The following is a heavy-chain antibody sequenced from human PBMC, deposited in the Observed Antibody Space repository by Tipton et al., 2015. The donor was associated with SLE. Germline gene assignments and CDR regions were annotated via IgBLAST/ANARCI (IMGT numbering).Heavy chain of an antibody. CDR3: ARDGPPTTTVDIDDAFDI. Sequence: LSLTCAVYGGSFSGYYWNWIRQSPGKGLEWIGEINHSGSTNYKSSLKSRVIISADTSKNQFSLKLNSVTATDTAVYYCARDGPPTTTVDIDDAFDIWGQGTMVTVSS. D-gene: IGHD4-23*01. CDR2: INHSGST. J-gene: IGHJ3*02. CDR1: GGSFSGYY. V-gene: IGHV4-34*01.